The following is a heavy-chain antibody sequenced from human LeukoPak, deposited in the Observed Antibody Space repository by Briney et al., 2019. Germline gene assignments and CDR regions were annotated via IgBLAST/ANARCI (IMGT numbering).Heavy chain of an antibody. CDR3: AKIPVQEGFDY. V-gene: IGHV3-30*02. CDR2: IRHDGSNK. J-gene: IGHJ4*02. CDR1: GFTFSTYG. D-gene: IGHD1-1*01. Sequence: GGSRRLSCAASGFTFSTYGMHWVRQAPGRGLEWVAFIRHDGSNKYYADSVKGRFIISRDNSKNTLYVQMNSLRAEDTAVYYCAKIPVQEGFDYWGQGTLVTVSS.